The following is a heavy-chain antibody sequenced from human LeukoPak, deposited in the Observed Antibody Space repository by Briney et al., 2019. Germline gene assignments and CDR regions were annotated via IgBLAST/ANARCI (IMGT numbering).Heavy chain of an antibody. V-gene: IGHV4-34*01. CDR2: INHSEST. CDR3: ARGYYGSGSHCCHMDV. D-gene: IGHD3-10*01. J-gene: IGHJ6*03. Sequence: SETLSLTCAVYVGSFSGYYWSWIRQPPGKGLEWIGEINHSESTNYNSSLKSRVTISVDTSKNQFSLKLSSVTAADTAVYYCARGYYGSGSHCCHMDVWGKGTTITVS. CDR1: VGSFSGYY.